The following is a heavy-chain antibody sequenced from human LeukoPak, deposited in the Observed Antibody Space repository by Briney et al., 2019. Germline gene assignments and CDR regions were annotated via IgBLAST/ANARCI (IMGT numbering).Heavy chain of an antibody. J-gene: IGHJ4*02. Sequence: GGSLRLFCAASGFTFSSYAMSWVRQAPGKGLEWVSSISAAGGSTYYADSVKGRFTISRDNSINTLYLQMNSLRAEDTAVYYCAKIALVTGSGNWGQGTLVTVSS. CDR3: AKIALVTGSGN. D-gene: IGHD3-10*01. CDR1: GFTFSSYA. CDR2: ISAAGGST. V-gene: IGHV3-23*01.